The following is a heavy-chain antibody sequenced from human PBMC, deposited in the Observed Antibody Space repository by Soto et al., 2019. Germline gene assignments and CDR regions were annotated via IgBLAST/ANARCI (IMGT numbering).Heavy chain of an antibody. Sequence: SVKVSCKASGGGNLRDYRTTWVRRAPGQGLEWMGGIIPKLGSANYAQNFQGRVTVTADESTNTVYMELSSLRSEDTAVYYCAREGPIAAAAWFDPWGQGTLVTVSS. CDR2: IIPKLGSA. J-gene: IGHJ5*02. D-gene: IGHD6-13*01. V-gene: IGHV1-69*13. CDR1: GGGNLRDYR. CDR3: AREGPIAAAAWFDP.